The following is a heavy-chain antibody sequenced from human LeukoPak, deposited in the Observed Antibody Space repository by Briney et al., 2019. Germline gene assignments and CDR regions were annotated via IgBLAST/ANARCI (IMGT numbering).Heavy chain of an antibody. Sequence: GGSLRLSCVASGFSFSNYWMSWVRQAPGKGLEWVGRIKSKSDGGTTDYAAPVKGRFTISRDDSKNMLYLQMNSLKTEDTAVYYCIMGAFHFDYWGQGTLVTVSS. V-gene: IGHV3-15*01. CDR1: GFSFSNYW. D-gene: IGHD4/OR15-4a*01. CDR3: IMGAFHFDY. CDR2: IKSKSDGGTT. J-gene: IGHJ4*02.